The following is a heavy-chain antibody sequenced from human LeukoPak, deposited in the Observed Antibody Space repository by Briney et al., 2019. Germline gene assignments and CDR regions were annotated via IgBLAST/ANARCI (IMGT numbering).Heavy chain of an antibody. CDR3: AKDIGIAAAGYYYYYGMDV. CDR2: ISWNSGSI. J-gene: IGHJ6*02. CDR1: GFIFSNYA. Sequence: GGSLRLSCVSSGFIFSNYAMSWVRQAPGKGLEWVSGISWNSGSIGYADSVKGRFTISRDNAKNSLYLQMNGLRAEDTALYYCAKDIGIAAAGYYYYYGMDVWGQGTTVTVSS. D-gene: IGHD6-13*01. V-gene: IGHV3-9*01.